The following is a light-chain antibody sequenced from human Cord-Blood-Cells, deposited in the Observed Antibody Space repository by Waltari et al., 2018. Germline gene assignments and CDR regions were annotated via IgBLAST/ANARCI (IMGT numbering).Light chain of an antibody. CDR1: SSAVGGYNY. CDR3: SSYTSSSTWV. V-gene: IGLV2-14*01. Sequence: QSALTQPASVSGSPGQSITISCTGTSSAVGGYNYVSWYQQHPGKAPKLMIYDVGNRPSGVSNRFSGSKSGNTASLTISGLQAEDEADYYCSSYTSSSTWVFGGGTKLTVL. J-gene: IGLJ3*02. CDR2: DVG.